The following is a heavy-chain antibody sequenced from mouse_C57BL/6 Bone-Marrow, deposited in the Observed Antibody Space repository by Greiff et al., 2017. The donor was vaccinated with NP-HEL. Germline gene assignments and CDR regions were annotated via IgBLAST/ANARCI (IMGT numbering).Heavy chain of an antibody. V-gene: IGHV1-82*01. CDR3: AGGITTVVGDY. J-gene: IGHJ2*01. CDR1: GYAFSSSW. Sequence: QVQLQQSGPELVKPGASVKISCKASGYAFSSSWMNWVKQRPGKGLEWIGRIYPGDGDTNYNGKFKGKATLTADKSSSTAYMQLSSLTSEDSAVYFCAGGITTVVGDYWGQGTTLTVSS. D-gene: IGHD1-1*01. CDR2: IYPGDGDT.